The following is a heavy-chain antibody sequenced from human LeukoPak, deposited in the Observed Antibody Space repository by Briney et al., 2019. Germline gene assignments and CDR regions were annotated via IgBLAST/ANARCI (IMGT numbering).Heavy chain of an antibody. V-gene: IGHV3-23*01. CDR3: AGSRSGYYDYLFDY. D-gene: IGHD3-22*01. CDR2: ISGSGGST. Sequence: GGSLRLSCAASGFTFSSYAMSWVRRAPGKGLEWVSVISGSGGSTYYADSVKGRFTISRDNSKNTLYLQMNSLRAEDTAVYYCAGSRSGYYDYLFDYWGQGTLVTVSS. J-gene: IGHJ4*02. CDR1: GFTFSSYA.